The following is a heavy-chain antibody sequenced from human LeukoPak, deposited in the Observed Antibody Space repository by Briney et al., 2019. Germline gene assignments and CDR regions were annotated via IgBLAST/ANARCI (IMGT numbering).Heavy chain of an antibody. J-gene: IGHJ4*02. CDR2: IYSGGST. V-gene: IGHV3-53*01. CDR1: GVTVRSKY. CDR3: ARDSLSLDYFDY. Sequence: GGALGIFLAASGVTVRSKYMRLVRPAPGEGVGWVSVIYSGGSTYYADSVKGRFTISRDNSKNTLYLQMNSLRAEDTAVYYCARDSLSLDYFDYWGQGTLVTVSS. D-gene: IGHD3-10*01.